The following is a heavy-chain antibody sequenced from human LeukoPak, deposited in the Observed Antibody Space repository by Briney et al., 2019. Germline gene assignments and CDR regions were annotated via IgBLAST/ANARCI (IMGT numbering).Heavy chain of an antibody. CDR2: FSRSGPDT. Sequence: GGSLRLSCAASGFTVSSNYMSWVRQAPGKGPEWVSTFSRSGPDTYYADSVKGRFTISRDDSRSTVDPQMSSLRAEGTAVYYCAKDGQSFNSMYDYFDSWGQGTLVTVSS. D-gene: IGHD2-8*01. J-gene: IGHJ4*02. CDR1: GFTVSSNY. V-gene: IGHV3-23*01. CDR3: AKDGQSFNSMYDYFDS.